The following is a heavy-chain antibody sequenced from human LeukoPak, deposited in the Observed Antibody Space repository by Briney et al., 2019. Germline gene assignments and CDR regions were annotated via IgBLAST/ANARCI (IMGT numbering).Heavy chain of an antibody. V-gene: IGHV1-2*02. CDR1: GYTFTGYY. Sequence: ASVKVSCKASGYTFTGYYMHWVRQAPGQGLEWMGWINPNSGGTNYAQKFQGRVTMTRDTSISTVYMELSSLRSEDTAVYYCARADYYDSSGYFDYWGQGTLVTVSS. CDR3: ARADYYDSSGYFDY. CDR2: INPNSGGT. J-gene: IGHJ4*02. D-gene: IGHD3-22*01.